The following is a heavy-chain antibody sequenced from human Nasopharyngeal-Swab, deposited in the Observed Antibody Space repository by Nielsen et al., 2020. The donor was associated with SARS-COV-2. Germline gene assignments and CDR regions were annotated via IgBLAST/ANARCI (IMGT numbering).Heavy chain of an antibody. CDR1: GYTFTSYY. CDR3: AILYYDYVWGSYRKGDY. J-gene: IGHJ4*02. CDR2: INPSAGST. V-gene: IGHV1-46*01. D-gene: IGHD3-16*02. Sequence: AAVKVSCKASGYTFTSYYMQWVRQAAGQGREGMAIINPSAGSTSYAQKFQGRVTMTSDTSTNTVYMELSSLRPADTAVYYCAILYYDYVWGSYRKGDYWGQGTLVTVSS.